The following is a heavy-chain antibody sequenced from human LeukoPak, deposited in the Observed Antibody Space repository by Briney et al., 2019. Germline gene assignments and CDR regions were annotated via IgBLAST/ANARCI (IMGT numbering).Heavy chain of an antibody. Sequence: PGGSLRLSCAASGFTFSDYYMSWIRQAPGKGLERVSYISSSGSTIYYADSVKGRFTISRDNAKNSLYLQMNSLRAEDRAVYYCAVTHSYYSDYWGQGTLVTVSS. CDR2: ISSSGSTI. CDR3: AVTHSYYSDY. J-gene: IGHJ4*02. D-gene: IGHD2-21*02. CDR1: GFTFSDYY. V-gene: IGHV3-11*01.